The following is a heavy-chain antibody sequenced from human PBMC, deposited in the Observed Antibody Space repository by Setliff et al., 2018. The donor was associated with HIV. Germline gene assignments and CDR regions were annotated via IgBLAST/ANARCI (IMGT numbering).Heavy chain of an antibody. CDR3: ATTHHYARSGYYG. V-gene: IGHV3-64*04. Sequence: GGSLRLSCSASGFTFSSYSMHWVRQAPGKGLGYVSVISSNGDSTYYADSVKDRFTISRDNSKSTLYLQMNSLRPEDRAVYYCATTHHYARSGYYGWGQGTLVTVSS. CDR2: ISSNGDST. D-gene: IGHD3-22*01. CDR1: GFTFSSYS. J-gene: IGHJ4*02.